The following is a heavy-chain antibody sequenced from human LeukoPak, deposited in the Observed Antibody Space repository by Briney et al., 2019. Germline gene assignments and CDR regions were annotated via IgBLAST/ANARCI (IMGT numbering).Heavy chain of an antibody. J-gene: IGHJ4*02. D-gene: IGHD6-19*01. Sequence: PSKTLSLTCTVSGGSISSYYWSWIRQPPGKGLEWIGYIYYSGSTNYNPSLKSRVTISVETSKNQYSLKLSSVTAADTAVYYCARYSSYWSFDYWGQGTLVTVSS. CDR3: ARYSSYWSFDY. V-gene: IGHV4-59*01. CDR2: IYYSGST. CDR1: GGSISSYY.